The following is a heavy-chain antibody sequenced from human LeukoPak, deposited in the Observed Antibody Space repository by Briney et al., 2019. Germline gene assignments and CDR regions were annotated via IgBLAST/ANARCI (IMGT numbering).Heavy chain of an antibody. CDR1: GLTFSSYA. J-gene: IGHJ4*02. D-gene: IGHD3-3*01. CDR2: ISGSGGST. V-gene: IGHV3-23*01. CDR3: TRSPPDYDFWSGYSI. Sequence: PGGSLRLSCAASGLTFSSYAMSWVRQAPGKGLEWVSAISGSGGSTYYADSVKGRFTISRDNSKNTLYLQMDSLKAKDTAMYYCTRSPPDYDFWSGYSIWGQGTLVTVSS.